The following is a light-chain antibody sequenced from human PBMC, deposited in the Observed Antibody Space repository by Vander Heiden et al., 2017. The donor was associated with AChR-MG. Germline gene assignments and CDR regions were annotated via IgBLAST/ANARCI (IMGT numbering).Light chain of an antibody. CDR3: QQDNIYWT. V-gene: IGKV1-5*03. J-gene: IGKJ1*01. CDR2: QAS. CDR1: QTISSW. Sequence: DIQMTQSPSTLSASVGDRVTIPCRASQTISSWLAWYQQKPGKAPKLLIYQASTLESGVPSRFSASGSGTEFTLTISSRQPDDFATYYCQQDNIYWTFGQGTKVEIK.